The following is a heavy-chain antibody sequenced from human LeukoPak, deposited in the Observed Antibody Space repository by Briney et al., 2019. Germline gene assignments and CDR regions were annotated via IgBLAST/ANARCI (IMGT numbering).Heavy chain of an antibody. D-gene: IGHD5-24*01. V-gene: IGHV5-51*01. J-gene: IGHJ6*02. CDR3: ARQEIDYYYGMDV. CDR2: IYPGDSDT. Sequence: GESLKISCKGSGYSFTSYWIGWVRQMPGKGLERMGIIYPGDSDTRYSPSFQGQVTISADKSISTAYLQWSSLKASDTAMYYCARQEIDYYYGMDVWGQGTTVTVSS. CDR1: GYSFTSYW.